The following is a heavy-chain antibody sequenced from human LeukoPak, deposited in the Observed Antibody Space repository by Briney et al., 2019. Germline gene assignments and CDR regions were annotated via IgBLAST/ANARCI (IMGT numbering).Heavy chain of an antibody. CDR3: ARASVFEDALDI. Sequence: GGSLRLSCGASGLPFRSYSMNWVRQAPGKGLEWVSSISSSSSYIYYADSVKGRFTISRENDKNSLYLQMNILRAEDTAVYYCARASVFEDALDIWGQGTMVTVSS. V-gene: IGHV3-21*01. J-gene: IGHJ3*02. D-gene: IGHD3-10*01. CDR2: ISSSSSYI. CDR1: GLPFRSYS.